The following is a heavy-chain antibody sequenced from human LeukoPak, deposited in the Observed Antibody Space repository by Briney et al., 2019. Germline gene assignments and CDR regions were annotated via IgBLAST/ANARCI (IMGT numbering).Heavy chain of an antibody. CDR2: IYTSGST. D-gene: IGHD2-15*01. V-gene: IGHV4-4*09. CDR1: GDSISSYY. CDR3: ARHRGGSYSFDY. Sequence: SETLSLTCTVSGDSISSYYWSWIRQPPGKGLEWIGYIYTSGSTNYNPSLKSRVSISADTSKNQFSLQLSSVTAADTAVYYCARHRGGSYSFDYWGQGALVTVSS. J-gene: IGHJ4*02.